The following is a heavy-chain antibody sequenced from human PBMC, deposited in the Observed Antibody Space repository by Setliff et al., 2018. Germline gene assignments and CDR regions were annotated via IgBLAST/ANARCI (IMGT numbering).Heavy chain of an antibody. Sequence: PGGSLRLSCAASGFTFTNYAMTWVRQAPGKGLQWVSAISGSGGSTYYADSVKGRFTISRDNSKSTLYLQMNSLKTEGTAVYYCTTAPLAAASTCWGQGTLVTVSS. CDR2: ISGSGGST. D-gene: IGHD6-13*01. V-gene: IGHV3-23*01. J-gene: IGHJ4*02. CDR3: TTAPLAAASTC. CDR1: GFTFTNYA.